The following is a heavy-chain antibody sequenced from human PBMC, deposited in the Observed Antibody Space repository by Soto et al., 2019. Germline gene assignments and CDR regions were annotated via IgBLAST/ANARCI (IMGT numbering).Heavy chain of an antibody. D-gene: IGHD2-2*01. Sequence: LRLSCAASGFTFSSYSMNWVRQAPGKGLEWVSSISSSSSYIYYADSVKGRFTISRDNAKNSLYLQMNSLRAEDTAVYYCARAAVPAARGNRRNYYYYGMDVWGQGTTVTVSS. CDR2: ISSSSSYI. V-gene: IGHV3-21*01. CDR3: ARAAVPAARGNRRNYYYYGMDV. J-gene: IGHJ6*02. CDR1: GFTFSSYS.